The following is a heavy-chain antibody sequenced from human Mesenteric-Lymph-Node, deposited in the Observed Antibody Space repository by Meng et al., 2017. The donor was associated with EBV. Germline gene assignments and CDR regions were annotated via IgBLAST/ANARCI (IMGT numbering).Heavy chain of an antibody. V-gene: IGHV3-15*07. CDR3: TTGYHIPSHDGY. CDR2: IKSKIDDETT. Sequence: GGLVLLGASLRVSCVASAFISICSGLNGGGQEPGKGVEWVGHIKSKIDDETTDYAAPVHGRFIISRDDSRRTLYLQMNSPRTEDTAVYYCTTGYHIPSHDGYWGQGTLVTVSS. CDR1: AFISICSG. D-gene: IGHD2-15*01. J-gene: IGHJ4*02.